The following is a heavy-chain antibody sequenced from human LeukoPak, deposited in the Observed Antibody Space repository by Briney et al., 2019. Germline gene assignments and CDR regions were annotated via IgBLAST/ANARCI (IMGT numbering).Heavy chain of an antibody. Sequence: GGSLSLSCVGSGFTFRSHPMSWVRQAPEKGLEFVSGIYENGGTTYYADSVKGRFSISRDNSKNTLYLQMDSLRGEDTAVYYCAKDFRIGYSAHFDYWGQGALVTVSS. CDR3: AKDFRIGYSAHFDY. J-gene: IGHJ4*02. CDR2: IYENGGTT. V-gene: IGHV3-23*01. CDR1: GFTFRSHP. D-gene: IGHD2-21*01.